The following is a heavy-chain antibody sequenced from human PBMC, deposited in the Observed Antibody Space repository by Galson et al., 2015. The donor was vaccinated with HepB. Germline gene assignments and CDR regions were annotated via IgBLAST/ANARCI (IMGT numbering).Heavy chain of an antibody. CDR2: IRNKVRSYTT. J-gene: IGHJ4*02. Sequence: SLRLSCAASGFTFSDYFIDWVRRAPVKGLEWVGRIRNKVRSYTTDYAASVKDRFTISRDDSKNSVYLQMNSLETEDTAVYYCVRDFRRSYDYWGQGTLVTVSS. CDR1: GFTFSDYF. V-gene: IGHV3-72*01. CDR3: VRDFRRSYDY. D-gene: IGHD1-26*01.